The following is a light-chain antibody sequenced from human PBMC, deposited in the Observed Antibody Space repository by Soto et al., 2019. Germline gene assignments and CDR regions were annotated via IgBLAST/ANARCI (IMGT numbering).Light chain of an antibody. Sequence: DIQMTQSPSTLSASVGDTVTITCRASQSISSWLAWYQLKPGKAPKLLIYDASTLESGVPSRFSGSESGTEFTLTISSLQPDDYATYFCQQYNSYWTVGQGTKVDIK. CDR3: QQYNSYWT. CDR2: DAS. CDR1: QSISSW. V-gene: IGKV1-5*01. J-gene: IGKJ1*01.